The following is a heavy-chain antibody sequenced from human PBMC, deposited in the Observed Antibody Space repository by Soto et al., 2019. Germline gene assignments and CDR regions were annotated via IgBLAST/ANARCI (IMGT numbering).Heavy chain of an antibody. CDR1: GYTFTRNG. J-gene: IGHJ6*02. Sequence: QVHLVQSGAEVKKPGASVNVSCKTSGYTFTRNGISWVRQAPGQGLEWMGWISPNRGNIKYAQKLQGRFSMSTDTSTSTADMELRSLRSDDTAVYYCVKDRESNSWPSRDVWGPGTTVTVSS. V-gene: IGHV1-18*01. D-gene: IGHD4-4*01. CDR3: VKDRESNSWPSRDV. CDR2: ISPNRGNI.